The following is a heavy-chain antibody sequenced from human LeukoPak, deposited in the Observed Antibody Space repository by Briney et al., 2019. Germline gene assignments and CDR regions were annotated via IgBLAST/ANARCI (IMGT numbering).Heavy chain of an antibody. CDR3: ARKDSSGYLYY. Sequence: ASVKVSCKASGYTFTSYYMHWVRQAPGQGLEWMGIINPSGGSTSYAQKSQGRVTMTRDMSTSTVYMELSSLRSEDTAVYYCARKDSSGYLYYWGQGTLVTVSS. D-gene: IGHD3-22*01. CDR2: INPSGGST. J-gene: IGHJ4*02. CDR1: GYTFTSYY. V-gene: IGHV1-46*01.